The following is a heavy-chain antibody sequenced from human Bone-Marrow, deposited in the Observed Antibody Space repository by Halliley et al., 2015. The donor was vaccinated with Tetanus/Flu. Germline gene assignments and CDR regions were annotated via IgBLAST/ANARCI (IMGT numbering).Heavy chain of an antibody. Sequence: LRLSCTVSGGSISGYFWSWMRQPPGRGLEWLGYMYYSVATNYNPSLKRRATISIDTSKNQLSLNRRTVTAADTAVYYCARGGPPNRRARAQDYSGQGTLVSVSS. V-gene: IGHV4-59*01. J-gene: IGHJ4*02. CDR1: GGSISGYF. CDR2: MYYSVAT. D-gene: IGHD6-6*01. CDR3: ARGGPPNRRARAQDY.